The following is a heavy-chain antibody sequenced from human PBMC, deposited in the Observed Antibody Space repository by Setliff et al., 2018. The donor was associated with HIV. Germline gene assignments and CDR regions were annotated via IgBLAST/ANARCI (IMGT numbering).Heavy chain of an antibody. CDR1: GYTFTAYV. D-gene: IGHD5-12*01. V-gene: IGHV1-69*13. CDR3: ARDRGYSGHDYRNAFDI. J-gene: IGHJ3*02. Sequence: SVKVSCKASGYTFTAYVMHWVRQAPGQGLEWMGGIIPIFGTANYAQKFQARVTITADESTSTAYMELSSLRSEDTAMYYCARDRGYSGHDYRNAFDIWGQGTMVTVSS. CDR2: IIPIFGTA.